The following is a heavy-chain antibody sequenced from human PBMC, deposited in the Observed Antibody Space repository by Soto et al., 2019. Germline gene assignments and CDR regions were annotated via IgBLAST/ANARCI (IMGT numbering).Heavy chain of an antibody. V-gene: IGHV2-26*03. Sequence: QVTLKESGPVLVKATETLTLTCSISGFSLTTGRMGVSWIRQPPGKALEWLAHIFSNNERSYTTSLQHRLSISADNSNRQVVLTMTDVGPVDAATYFCARLVADSSWYYYGLDVWGQGASVTV. CDR2: IFSNNER. J-gene: IGHJ6*02. CDR3: ARLVADSSWYYYGLDV. D-gene: IGHD3-10*01. CDR1: GFSLTTGRMG.